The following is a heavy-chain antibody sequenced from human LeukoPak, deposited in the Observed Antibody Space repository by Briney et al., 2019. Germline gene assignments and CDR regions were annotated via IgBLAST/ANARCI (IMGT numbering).Heavy chain of an antibody. CDR1: GFTFSSYA. V-gene: IGHV3-23*01. Sequence: GGSLRLSCAASGFTFSSYAMSWVRQAPGKGLEGVSAISGSGGSTYYADSVKGRFTISRDNSKNTLYLQMNSLRAEDTAVYYCAKAGGSTVVKAALDYWGQGTLVTVSS. J-gene: IGHJ4*02. D-gene: IGHD4-23*01. CDR2: ISGSGGST. CDR3: AKAGGSTVVKAALDY.